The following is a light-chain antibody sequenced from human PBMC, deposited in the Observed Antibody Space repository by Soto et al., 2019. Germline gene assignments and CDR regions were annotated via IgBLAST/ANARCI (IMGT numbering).Light chain of an antibody. V-gene: IGLV1-40*01. Sequence: QSVLTQPPSVSGAPGQRVTISCTGSNSNIGAGYDAHWYQKLPGTAPRLLIYGNSNRPSGVPVRCSGSKSGTSASLAIAGLQTDDEADYFCQSFDSSLTGYVFGTGTKVTVL. CDR3: QSFDSSLTGYV. J-gene: IGLJ1*01. CDR1: NSNIGAGYD. CDR2: GNS.